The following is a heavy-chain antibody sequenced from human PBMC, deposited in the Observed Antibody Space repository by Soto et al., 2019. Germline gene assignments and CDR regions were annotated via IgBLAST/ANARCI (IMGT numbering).Heavy chain of an antibody. Sequence: QMQLQESGPGLVKPSGTLSLTCGVSGGSISSSKWWTWVRQPPGKGPEWIGEIYHSGSTNYNPSLTSPVTISLDKSKNQFSLTLTSVTAADTAVYYCASQDYRSSTDASFLVNGYFDLWGRGILVTVSS. CDR1: GGSISSSKW. V-gene: IGHV4-4*02. D-gene: IGHD6-6*01. J-gene: IGHJ2*01. CDR3: ASQDYRSSTDASFLVNGYFDL. CDR2: IYHSGST.